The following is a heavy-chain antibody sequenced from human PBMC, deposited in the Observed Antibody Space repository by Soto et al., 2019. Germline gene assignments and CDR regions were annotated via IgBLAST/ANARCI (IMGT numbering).Heavy chain of an antibody. J-gene: IGHJ2*01. Sequence: GASVKVSCKASGGTFSSYANSWVRQAPGQGLEWMGGIIPIFGTANYAQKFQGRVTITADKSTSTAYMELSSLRSEDTAVYYCARNSGSYSLYWYFDLWGRGTLVTVS. CDR2: IIPIFGTA. CDR3: ARNSGSYSLYWYFDL. D-gene: IGHD1-26*01. V-gene: IGHV1-69*06. CDR1: GGTFSSYA.